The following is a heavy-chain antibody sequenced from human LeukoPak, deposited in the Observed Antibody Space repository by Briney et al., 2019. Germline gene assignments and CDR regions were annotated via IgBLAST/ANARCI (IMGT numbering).Heavy chain of an antibody. J-gene: IGHJ6*03. CDR1: GVSVRCYY. V-gene: IGHV4-4*07. CDR2: IYPSGRT. D-gene: IGHD2-2*01. Sequence: PSETLSLTCTVSGVSVRCYYWSWVRQPAGQGLEWIGRIYPSGRTNYNPALKSRLTMSLDTSKTQFFLKLSSVTAADTAVYYCAKIVVVPSGMDYYYYMDVWGKGTTVIVSS. CDR3: AKIVVVPSGMDYYYYMDV.